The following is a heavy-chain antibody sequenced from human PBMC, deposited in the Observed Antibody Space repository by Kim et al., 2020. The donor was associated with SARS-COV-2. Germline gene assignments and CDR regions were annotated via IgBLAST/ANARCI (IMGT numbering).Heavy chain of an antibody. Sequence: SETMSLTCTVSGGSIRRSSYYCGWIRQPPGKVLEWIGSIYYSGSSYYNPALKSRVTISVDTAKNQFSLKLSAVTAADTAVYYCAQTGSSCQYYFDYWGQGTRVTVSS. V-gene: IGHV4-39*01. CDR1: GGSIRRSSYY. CDR3: AQTGSSCQYYFDY. D-gene: IGHD6-19*01. CDR2: IYYSGSS. J-gene: IGHJ4*02.